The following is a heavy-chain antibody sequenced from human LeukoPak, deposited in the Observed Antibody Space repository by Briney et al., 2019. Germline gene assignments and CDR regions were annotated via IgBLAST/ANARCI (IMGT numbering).Heavy chain of an antibody. CDR1: GFTFSSYA. J-gene: IGHJ2*01. CDR2: ISGSGGST. Sequence: GGSLRLSCAASGFTFSSYAMSCVRQAPGRGLEWVSAISGSGGSTYYADSVKGRFTISRDNSKNTLYLQMNSLRAEDTAVYYCAKASGLGKLDWYFDLWGRGTLVTVSS. V-gene: IGHV3-23*01. D-gene: IGHD7-27*01. CDR3: AKASGLGKLDWYFDL.